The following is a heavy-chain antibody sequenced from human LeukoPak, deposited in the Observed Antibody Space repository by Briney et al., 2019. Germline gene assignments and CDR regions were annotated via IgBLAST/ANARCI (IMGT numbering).Heavy chain of an antibody. J-gene: IGHJ5*02. CDR1: GGTFSSYA. V-gene: IGHV1-69*04. CDR3: AKVEMATTGGGFDP. CDR2: IIPIFGIA. Sequence: ASVTVSFKASGGTFSSYAISWVRQAPGQGLEWMGRIIPIFGIANYAQKFQGRVTITADKSTSTAYMELSSLRSEDTAVYYCAKVEMATTGGGFDPWGQGTLVTVSS. D-gene: IGHD5-24*01.